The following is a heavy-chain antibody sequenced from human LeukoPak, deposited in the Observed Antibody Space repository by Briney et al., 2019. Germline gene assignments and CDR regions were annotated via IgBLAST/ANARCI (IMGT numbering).Heavy chain of an antibody. CDR3: ARVSPSTTVIDR. CDR2: MNPNSGGT. V-gene: IGHV1-8*01. J-gene: IGHJ4*02. CDR1: GDTFTSYD. Sequence: ASVKVSCKASGDTFTSYDINWVRQATGQGLEWMGWMNPNSGGTGYAQEFQGRVTMTRNTSISTVYMELSSLRSDDTAVYYCARVSPSTTVIDRWGQGTLVTVSS. D-gene: IGHD2-21*01.